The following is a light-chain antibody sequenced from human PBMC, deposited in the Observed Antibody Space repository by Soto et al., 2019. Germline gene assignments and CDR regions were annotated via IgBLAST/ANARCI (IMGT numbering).Light chain of an antibody. CDR3: LAWDDSLNGNL. Sequence: QSVLTQPPSASGTPGQRVTISCSGSSSNIGSNTVNWYQQLPGMAPRLLIHTNDRRPSGVPDRFSGSKSGTSASLAISGLQSEDEAGYYCLAWDDSLNGNLFGTGTKVTVL. V-gene: IGLV1-44*01. CDR1: SSNIGSNT. J-gene: IGLJ1*01. CDR2: TND.